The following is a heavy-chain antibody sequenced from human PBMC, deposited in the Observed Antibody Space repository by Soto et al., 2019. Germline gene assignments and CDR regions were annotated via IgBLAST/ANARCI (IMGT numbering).Heavy chain of an antibody. CDR2: IIPIFGTA. V-gene: IGHV1-69*13. J-gene: IGHJ5*02. CDR1: GGTFSSYA. Sequence: SSVKVSCKASGGTFSSYAISWVRQAPGQGLEWMGGIIPIFGTANYAQKFQGRVTITADESTSTAYMELSSLRSEDTAVYYCARALTSNVDKDMGNWLDPWGQGTLVPVSS. CDR3: ARALTSNVDKDMGNWLDP. D-gene: IGHD5-18*01.